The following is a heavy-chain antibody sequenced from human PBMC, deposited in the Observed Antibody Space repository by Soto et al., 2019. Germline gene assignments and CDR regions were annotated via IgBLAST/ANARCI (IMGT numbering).Heavy chain of an antibody. CDR2: IISSSSYI. Sequence: GGSLRLPWAVSGFTLCSYSMHWVRQAPGKGLEWSSSIISSSSYIYYAASVEGPFTISRANAENSLYLQMNSLRAEDQAVYYFAREGTVRDWSIFECWG. CDR3: AREGTVRDWSIFEC. D-gene: IGHD3-3*02. CDR1: GFTLCSYS. J-gene: IGHJ6*01. V-gene: IGHV3-21*01.